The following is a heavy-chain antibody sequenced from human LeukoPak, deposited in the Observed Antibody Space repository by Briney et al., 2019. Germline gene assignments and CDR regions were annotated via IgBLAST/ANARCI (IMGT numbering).Heavy chain of an antibody. Sequence: ASVKVSCKASGYTFTNYYFHWVRQAPGQGLEWMGIINPSGGSTSYAQKFQGRVTMTRDTSTSTVYMKLSSLRSEDTAVYYCAREIGPIQLHLWESAFDYWGQGTLVTVSS. CDR2: INPSGGST. V-gene: IGHV1-46*01. CDR1: GYTFTNYY. J-gene: IGHJ4*02. CDR3: AREIGPIQLHLWESAFDY. D-gene: IGHD5-18*01.